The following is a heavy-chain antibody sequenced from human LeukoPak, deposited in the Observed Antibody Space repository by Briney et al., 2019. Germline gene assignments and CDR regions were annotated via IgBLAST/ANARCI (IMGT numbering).Heavy chain of an antibody. CDR2: IYDSEST. CDR3: AREPGVPRRQLYYYYYGMDV. Sequence: SETLSLTCTVSGGSINSFYWSWIRQPPGKGLEWIGYIYDSESTNYNPSLKSRVTISGDTSKNQFSLKLSSVTAADTAVYYCAREPGVPRRQLYYYYYGMDVWGQGTTVTVSS. CDR1: GGSINSFY. V-gene: IGHV4-59*12. J-gene: IGHJ6*02. D-gene: IGHD5-24*01.